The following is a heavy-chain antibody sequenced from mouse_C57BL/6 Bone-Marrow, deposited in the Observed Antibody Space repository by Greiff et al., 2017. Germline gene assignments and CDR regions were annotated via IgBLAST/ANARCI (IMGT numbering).Heavy chain of an antibody. CDR3: TKDYYGSSPAWFAY. Sequence: VQLKESGTVLARPGASVKMSCKTSGYTFTSYWMHWVKQRPGQGLEWIGAIYPGNSDTSYNQKFKGKAKLTAVTSASTAYMELSSLTNEESAVYYCTKDYYGSSPAWFAYWGQGTLVTVSA. CDR2: IYPGNSDT. D-gene: IGHD1-1*01. V-gene: IGHV1-5*01. CDR1: GYTFTSYW. J-gene: IGHJ3*01.